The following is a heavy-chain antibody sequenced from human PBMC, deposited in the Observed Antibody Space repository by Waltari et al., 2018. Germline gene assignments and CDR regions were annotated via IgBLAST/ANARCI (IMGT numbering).Heavy chain of an antibody. CDR3: ARDDVDSSNFGGF. CDR2: IYPYNGNT. D-gene: IGHD3-16*01. Sequence: QLVQSGAEVKKPGASVKVSCKASGYIFSNYGITWVRKAPGQGLEWMGWIYPYNGNTKYEQNFQGRVTMTTDTSTATAYREIRSLRSDDTAIYYCARDDVDSSNFGGFWGQGTQVTVSS. CDR1: GYIFSNYG. V-gene: IGHV1-18*01. J-gene: IGHJ4*02.